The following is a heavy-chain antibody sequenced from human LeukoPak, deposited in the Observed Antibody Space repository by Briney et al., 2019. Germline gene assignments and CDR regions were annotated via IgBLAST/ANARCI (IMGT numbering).Heavy chain of an antibody. J-gene: IGHJ4*02. CDR1: GFTFSNAW. CDR2: IKSKTDGGAT. V-gene: IGHV3-15*01. CDR3: TTQAFTGNGLFDY. Sequence: GGSLRLSCAASGFTFSNAWMSWVRQAPGKGLEWVGRIKSKTDGGATDYAAPVKGRFTISRDESKNTLYLQMNSLKTEDTAVYYCTTQAFTGNGLFDYWGQGTLVTVSS. D-gene: IGHD3-9*01.